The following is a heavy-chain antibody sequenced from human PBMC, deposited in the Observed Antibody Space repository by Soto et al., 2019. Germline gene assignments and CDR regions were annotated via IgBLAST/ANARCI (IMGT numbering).Heavy chain of an antibody. D-gene: IGHD2-2*01. CDR3: ARLSVYCSSTSCSYYFDY. Sequence: SETLSLTCTVSGGSISSYYWSWIRQPPGKGLEWIGYIYYSGSTNYNPSLKSRVTISVDTSKNQFSLKLSSVTAADTAVYYCARLSVYCSSTSCSYYFDYWGQGTLVTVSS. CDR1: GGSISSYY. V-gene: IGHV4-59*08. CDR2: IYYSGST. J-gene: IGHJ4*02.